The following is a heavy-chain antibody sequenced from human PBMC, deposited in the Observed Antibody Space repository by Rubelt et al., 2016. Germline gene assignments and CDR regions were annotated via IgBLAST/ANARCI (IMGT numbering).Heavy chain of an antibody. V-gene: IGHV3-33*01. D-gene: IGHD6-6*01. CDR3: ARTPVASSSQYHFDL. J-gene: IGHJ4*02. CDR2: IWYDGSNK. Sequence: IWYDGSNKFYADSVKGRFSISKDNSKNTLYLQMNSLRAEDTAVYYCARTPVASSSQYHFDLWGQGTLVTVSA.